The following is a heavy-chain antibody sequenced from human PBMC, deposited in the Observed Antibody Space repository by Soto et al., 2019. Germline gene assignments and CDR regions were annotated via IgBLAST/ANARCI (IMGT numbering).Heavy chain of an antibody. CDR1: VYTFTSYG. Sequence: ASVKVSCKASVYTFTSYGISWVRQAPGQGLEWMGWISAYNGNTNYAQKLQGRVTMTTDTSTSTAYMELRSLRSDDTAVYYCARICSSTSCYYYYGMDVWGQGTTVTVSS. J-gene: IGHJ6*02. CDR2: ISAYNGNT. V-gene: IGHV1-18*01. CDR3: ARICSSTSCYYYYGMDV. D-gene: IGHD2-2*01.